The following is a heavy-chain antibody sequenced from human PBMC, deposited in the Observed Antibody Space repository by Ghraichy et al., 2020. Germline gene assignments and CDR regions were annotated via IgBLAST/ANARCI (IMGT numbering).Heavy chain of an antibody. CDR3: AKGRRVGAATNFAS. J-gene: IGHJ4*02. CDR1: GFTFRFFA. V-gene: IGHV3-23*01. CDR2: ISGSGNKT. D-gene: IGHD1-26*01. Sequence: GGSLRLSCGTSGFTFRFFAMNWVRQAPGKGLEWVAAISGSGNKTYFLDSVKGRFTISRDNSENILFLQMNNVRDDDTAIYFCAKGRRVGAATNFASWGQGTLVTVSS.